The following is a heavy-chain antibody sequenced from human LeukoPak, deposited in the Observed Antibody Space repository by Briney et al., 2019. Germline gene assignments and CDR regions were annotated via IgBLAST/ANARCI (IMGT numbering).Heavy chain of an antibody. Sequence: GASVKVSCKASVGTFSSYAISWVRQAPGQGLEWMGGIIPIFGTANYAQKFQGRVTITADESTSTAYMELSRLRSDDTAVYYCARDAGGHIVGNWFDPWGQGTLVTVSS. J-gene: IGHJ5*02. CDR3: ARDAGGHIVGNWFDP. CDR1: VGTFSSYA. D-gene: IGHD2-15*01. CDR2: IIPIFGTA. V-gene: IGHV1-69*13.